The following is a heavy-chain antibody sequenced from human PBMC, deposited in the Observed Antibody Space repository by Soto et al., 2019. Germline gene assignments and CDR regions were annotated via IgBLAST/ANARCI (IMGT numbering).Heavy chain of an antibody. J-gene: IGHJ4*02. D-gene: IGHD4-17*01. CDR1: GFTFSSYV. CDR2: IFGSGGSR. V-gene: IGHV3-23*01. CDR3: AREGRGTTVTTNIDY. Sequence: EVQLLESGGGLVQPGGSLRLSCAASGFTFSSYVMNWVRQAPGKGLEWVSGIFGSGGSRNYADSVKGRFTISRDNSKNTVYLEMNSLRVDDTAVYYCAREGRGTTVTTNIDYWGLGTLVTVSS.